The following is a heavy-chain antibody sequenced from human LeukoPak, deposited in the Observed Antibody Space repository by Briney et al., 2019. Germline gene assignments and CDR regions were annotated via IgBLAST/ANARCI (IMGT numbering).Heavy chain of an antibody. CDR1: GFTFSSYA. CDR2: ISSNGGST. V-gene: IGHV3-64*01. Sequence: PGGSLRLSCAASGFTFSSYAMHWVRQAPGKGLEYVSAISSNGGSTYYANSVKGRFTISRDNSKNTLYLQMGSLRAEDMAVYYCARDLGSGYSYGPAGYWGQGTLVTVSS. D-gene: IGHD5-18*01. CDR3: ARDLGSGYSYGPAGY. J-gene: IGHJ4*02.